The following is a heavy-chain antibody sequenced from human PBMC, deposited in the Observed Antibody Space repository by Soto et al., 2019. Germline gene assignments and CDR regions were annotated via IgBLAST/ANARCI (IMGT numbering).Heavy chain of an antibody. V-gene: IGHV3-48*02. CDR3: AREGPRQSGWFLPDIAVAGSPNAFDI. J-gene: IGHJ3*02. Sequence: EVQLVESGGGLVQPGGSLRLSCAASGFTFSSYSMNWVRQAPGKGLEWVSYISSSSSTIYYADSVKGRFTISRDNAKNSLYLELNSLEDEDTAVYYCAREGPRQSGWFLPDIAVAGSPNAFDIWGQGTMVTVSS. CDR1: GFTFSSYS. D-gene: IGHD6-19*01. CDR2: ISSSSSTI.